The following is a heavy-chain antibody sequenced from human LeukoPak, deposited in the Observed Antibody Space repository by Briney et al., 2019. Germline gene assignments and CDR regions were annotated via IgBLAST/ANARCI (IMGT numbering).Heavy chain of an antibody. V-gene: IGHV4-59*02. D-gene: IGHD1-1*01. Sequence: SETLSLTCTVSDYSVSSYYWNWIRQPPGKGPEWIGYIHQSGSTNNNPSLRSRVTMSVDTSRNQFSLDLISVTAADTAVYYCARWNDGNHHFDCWGQGTLVTVSA. CDR2: IHQSGST. CDR1: DYSVSSYY. J-gene: IGHJ4*02. CDR3: ARWNDGNHHFDC.